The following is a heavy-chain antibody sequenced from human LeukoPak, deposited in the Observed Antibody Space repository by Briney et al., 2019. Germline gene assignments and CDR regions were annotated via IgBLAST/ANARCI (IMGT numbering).Heavy chain of an antibody. Sequence: GGSLRLSCAASGFTFSSYWMHWVRQAPGKGLGWVSRINSDGSSTTYADSGKGRFTISRDNAKNTLYVQMNGLRAEDTAVYYCARDPSSSWSPGFDYWGQGTLVTVSS. CDR2: INSDGSST. CDR1: GFTFSSYW. J-gene: IGHJ4*02. V-gene: IGHV3-74*01. D-gene: IGHD6-13*01. CDR3: ARDPSSSWSPGFDY.